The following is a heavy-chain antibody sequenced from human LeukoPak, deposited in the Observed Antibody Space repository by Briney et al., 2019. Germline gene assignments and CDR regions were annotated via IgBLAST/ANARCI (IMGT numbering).Heavy chain of an antibody. CDR1: GYTFTGYY. D-gene: IGHD2-21*02. Sequence: GASVTVSCKASGYTFTGYYMHWVGQAPAQGLEWMGCTNPNSGGTNYAQKFQGRVTMTRDTSISTAYMELSRLRSDDTAVYYCARGLDIVVVTATFDYWGHGTLVTVSS. J-gene: IGHJ4*01. V-gene: IGHV1-2*02. CDR2: TNPNSGGT. CDR3: ARGLDIVVVTATFDY.